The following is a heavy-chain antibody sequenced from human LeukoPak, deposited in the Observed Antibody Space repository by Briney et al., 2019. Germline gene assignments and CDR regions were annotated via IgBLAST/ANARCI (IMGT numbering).Heavy chain of an antibody. CDR3: ARERRSSRWFDP. CDR1: GGSISDTTYY. Sequence: SETLSLTCTVSGGSISDTTYYWGWIRQSPGKGLEWFGSIYYSGNTYYNPSLKSRVTISVDTSKNQFSLKLSSVTAADTAVYYCARERRSSRWFDPWGQGTLVTVSS. V-gene: IGHV4-39*07. J-gene: IGHJ5*02. D-gene: IGHD6-13*01. CDR2: IYYSGNT.